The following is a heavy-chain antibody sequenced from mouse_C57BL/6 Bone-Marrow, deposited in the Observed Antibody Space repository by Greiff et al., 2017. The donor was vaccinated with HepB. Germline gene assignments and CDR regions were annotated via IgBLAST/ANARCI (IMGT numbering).Heavy chain of an antibody. CDR2: IDPSDSYT. J-gene: IGHJ3*01. CDR3: ARIFMVTRALFAY. V-gene: IGHV1-59*01. CDR1: GYTFTSYW. D-gene: IGHD2-1*01. Sequence: QVQLQQPGAELVRPGTSVKLSCKASGYTFTSYWMHWVKQRPGQGLEWIGVIDPSDSYTNYNQKFKGKATLTVDTSSSTAYMQLSSLTSEDSAVYYCARIFMVTRALFAYWGQGTLVTVSA.